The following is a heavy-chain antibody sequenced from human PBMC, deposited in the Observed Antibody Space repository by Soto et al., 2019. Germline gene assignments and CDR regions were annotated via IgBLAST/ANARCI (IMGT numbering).Heavy chain of an antibody. CDR2: VNPGGYST. V-gene: IGHV3-23*01. CDR3: AKDLRAGRGYDFDD. CDR1: GFTFTSYS. J-gene: IGHJ4*02. Sequence: VQLLQSGGGLVQPGGSLRLSCAASGFTFTSYSMTWVRQTPGKGLEWVAAVNPGGYSTYYADSVKGRFTISRDNSNKTLYLQMNSLRAEDTAVYYCAKDLRAGRGYDFDDRDQGTLVTVSS. D-gene: IGHD5-12*01.